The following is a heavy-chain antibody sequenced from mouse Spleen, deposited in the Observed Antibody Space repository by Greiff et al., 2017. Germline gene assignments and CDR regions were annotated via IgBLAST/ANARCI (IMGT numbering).Heavy chain of an antibody. V-gene: IGHV5-9*04. Sequence: EVKLVESGGGLVKLGGSLKLSCAASGFTFSSYAMSWVRQTPEKRLEWVATISSGGGNTYYPDSVKGRFTISRDNAKNTLYLQMSSLKSEDTAMYYCARRYYGSSHFDYWGQGTTLTVSS. CDR1: GFTFSSYA. J-gene: IGHJ2*01. CDR2: ISSGGGNT. CDR3: ARRYYGSSHFDY. D-gene: IGHD1-1*01.